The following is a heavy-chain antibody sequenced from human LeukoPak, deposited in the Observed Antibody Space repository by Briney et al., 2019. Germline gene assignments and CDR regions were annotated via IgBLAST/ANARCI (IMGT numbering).Heavy chain of an antibody. J-gene: IGHJ4*02. Sequence: GGSLRLSRAASGFTVSSNYMNWVRQAPGKGLEWVSVIYSGGSTYYADSVKGRFTISRDNSKNTLYLQMNSLRAEDTAVYYCARGPLYGDSGYWGQGTLVTVSS. CDR3: ARGPLYGDSGY. CDR1: GFTVSSNY. D-gene: IGHD3-3*01. V-gene: IGHV3-53*01. CDR2: IYSGGST.